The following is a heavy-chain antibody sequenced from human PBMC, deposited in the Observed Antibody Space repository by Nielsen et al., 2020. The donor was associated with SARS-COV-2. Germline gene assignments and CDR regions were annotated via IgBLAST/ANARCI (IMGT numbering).Heavy chain of an antibody. Sequence: SLNISCAASGFTFSSYAMHWVRQAPGKGLEWVAVISYDGSNKYYADSVKGRFTISRDNSKNTLYLQMNSLRAEDTAVYYCARDDYWGQGTLVTVSS. CDR2: ISYDGSNK. CDR1: GFTFSSYA. CDR3: ARDDY. J-gene: IGHJ4*02. V-gene: IGHV3-30-3*01.